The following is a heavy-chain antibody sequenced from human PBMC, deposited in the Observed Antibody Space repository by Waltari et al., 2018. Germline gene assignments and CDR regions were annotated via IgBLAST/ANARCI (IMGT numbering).Heavy chain of an antibody. Sequence: EVQLLESGGGLVQPGGSLSRPCPASGFPFSSPAMGWCRPAPGKGLEWVSGISGSGGDTYYTDSVKGRFTISRDNSKNTLYLQMNSLRAEDTAVYYCAKPLAYGDYVAWFDPWGQGTLVTVSS. CDR3: AKPLAYGDYVAWFDP. J-gene: IGHJ5*02. D-gene: IGHD4-17*01. V-gene: IGHV3-23*01. CDR2: ISGSGGDT. CDR1: GFPFSSPA.